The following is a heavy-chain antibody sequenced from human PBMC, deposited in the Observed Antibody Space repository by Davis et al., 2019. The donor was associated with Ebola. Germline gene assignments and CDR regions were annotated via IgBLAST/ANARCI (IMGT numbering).Heavy chain of an antibody. CDR3: AKIRGSYDNWFDL. D-gene: IGHD3-16*01. CDR1: GYTFTGYY. V-gene: IGHV1-2*02. Sequence: ASVKVSCKASGYTFTGYYMHWVRQAPGQGLEWMGWINPNSGGTNYAQKFQGRVTMTRDTSISTAYMELSRLRSDDTAVYYCAKIRGSYDNWFDLWGQGTLVTVSS. CDR2: INPNSGGT. J-gene: IGHJ5*02.